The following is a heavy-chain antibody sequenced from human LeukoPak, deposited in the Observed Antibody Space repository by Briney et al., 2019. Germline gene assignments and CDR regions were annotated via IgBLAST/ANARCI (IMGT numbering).Heavy chain of an antibody. Sequence: SGGSLRLSGAASGFTFSSYDMNWVRQAPGKGLDWVSLISTSGRTHYGDSVEGRFTISRDNTKNTLYLQMNSLRAEDTAVYHCAKDLDSTGYYSYRYWGRGTLVTVSS. V-gene: IGHV3-23*01. D-gene: IGHD3-22*01. CDR1: GFTFSSYD. CDR2: ISTSGRT. CDR3: AKDLDSTGYYSYRY. J-gene: IGHJ4*02.